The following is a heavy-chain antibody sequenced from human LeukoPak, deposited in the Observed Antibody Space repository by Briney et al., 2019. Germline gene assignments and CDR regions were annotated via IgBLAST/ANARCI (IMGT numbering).Heavy chain of an antibody. CDR1: GFTFSSYG. V-gene: IGHV3-30*03. J-gene: IGHJ4*02. Sequence: GGSLRLSCAASGFTFSSYGMHWVRQAPGKGLEWVAVISYDGSNKYYADSVKGRFTISRDNSKNTLYLQMNSLRAEDTAVYYCTELELVDYWGQGTLVTVSS. CDR2: ISYDGSNK. D-gene: IGHD1-7*01. CDR3: TELELVDY.